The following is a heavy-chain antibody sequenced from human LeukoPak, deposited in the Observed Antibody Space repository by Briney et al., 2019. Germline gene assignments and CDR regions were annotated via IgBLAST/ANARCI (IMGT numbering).Heavy chain of an antibody. CDR3: ATSLGPLTEY. CDR1: GFTFRSHA. Sequence: GGSLRLSCVGSGFTFRSHAMSWVRQAPEKGLEFVSGIYENGGTTSYADSVKGRFSISRDNSKNTLYLQMNSLRAEDTAVYYCATSLGPLTEYWGQGTLVTVSS. D-gene: IGHD7-27*01. CDR2: IYENGGTT. J-gene: IGHJ4*02. V-gene: IGHV3-23*01.